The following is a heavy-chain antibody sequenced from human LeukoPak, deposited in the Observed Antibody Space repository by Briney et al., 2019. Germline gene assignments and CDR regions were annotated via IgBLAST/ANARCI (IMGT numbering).Heavy chain of an antibody. J-gene: IGHJ4*02. CDR2: IKNDGAVK. CDR3: AKDSYSKGDF. Sequence: GGSLTLSCAASGFTFSYHWMTRVRQAPGKGLEWVANIKNDGAVKNYVDSVKGRFTISRDNAKNSLYLQMNSLRAEDTAVYYCAKDSYSKGDFWGQGVLVTVSS. D-gene: IGHD6-13*01. CDR1: GFTFSYHW. V-gene: IGHV3-7*01.